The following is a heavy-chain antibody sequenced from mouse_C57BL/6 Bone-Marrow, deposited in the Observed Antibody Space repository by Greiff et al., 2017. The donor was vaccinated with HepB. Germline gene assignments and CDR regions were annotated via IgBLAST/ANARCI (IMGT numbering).Heavy chain of an antibody. Sequence: VQLQQSGTVLARPGASVKMSCKTSGYTFTSYWMHWVKQRPGQGLEWIGAIYPGNSDTSYNQKFKGKAKLTAGTSASTAYMELSSLTNEDSAVYYCTGYYYGSSGGYWGQGTTLTVSS. J-gene: IGHJ2*01. CDR2: IYPGNSDT. CDR1: GYTFTSYW. CDR3: TGYYYGSSGGY. V-gene: IGHV1-5*01. D-gene: IGHD1-1*01.